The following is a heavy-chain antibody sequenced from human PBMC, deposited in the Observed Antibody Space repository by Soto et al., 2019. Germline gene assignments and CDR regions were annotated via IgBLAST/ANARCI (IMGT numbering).Heavy chain of an antibody. D-gene: IGHD3-16*01. CDR3: ARDWGVYDTDIRPHTPHLDA. Sequence: EVQLVESGGGLVQPGGSLRLSCEASGFTFSSNGMNWVRQAPGKGLKWVSFISIGSSTINYAYSVRGRFTISIDHAKTSLYLQMHSLRDEDTAAYYCARDWGVYDTDIRPHTPHLDAWGQGNLVTVSS. V-gene: IGHV3-48*02. CDR1: GFTFSSNG. CDR2: ISIGSSTI. J-gene: IGHJ5*02.